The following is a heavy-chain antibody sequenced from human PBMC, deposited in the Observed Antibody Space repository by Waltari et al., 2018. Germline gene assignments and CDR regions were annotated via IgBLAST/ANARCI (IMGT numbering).Heavy chain of an antibody. CDR1: GYIFTNSY. V-gene: IGHV1-2*02. D-gene: IGHD6-6*01. J-gene: IGHJ4*02. CDR3: ARDRTTMAARPGDY. Sequence: QVLLVQSGAEVKKPGAYVKGSCKASGYIFTNSYLHWVRKAPGQGCEWMGWVTPDTGNANYAPNFRGRVTMTWDTTINTAFMDLSGLKSADTAVYYCARDRTTMAARPGDYWGQGTLVTVSS. CDR2: VTPDTGNA.